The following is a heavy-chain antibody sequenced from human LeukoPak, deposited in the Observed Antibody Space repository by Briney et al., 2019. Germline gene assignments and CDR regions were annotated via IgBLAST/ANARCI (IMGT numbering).Heavy chain of an antibody. CDR1: GGTLSSYA. CDR3: ASTTVTNEVDY. V-gene: IGHV1-69*06. Sequence: ASVKVSCKASGGTLSSYAISWVRQAPGQGLEWMGRIIPIFGTANYAQKFQGRVTITADKSTSTAYMELSSLRSEDTAVYYCASTTVTNEVDYWGQGTLVTVSS. D-gene: IGHD4-17*01. J-gene: IGHJ4*02. CDR2: IIPIFGTA.